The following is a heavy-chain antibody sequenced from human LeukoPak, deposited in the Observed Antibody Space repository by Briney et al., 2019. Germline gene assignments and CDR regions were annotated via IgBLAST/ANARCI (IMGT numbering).Heavy chain of an antibody. V-gene: IGHV3-74*01. CDR2: INTDGSST. J-gene: IGHJ4*02. CDR3: ATQASVGY. CDR1: GFTFSSYW. Sequence: PGGSLRLSCAASGFTFSSYWMQWVRQAPGKGLVWVSRINTDGSSTTYADSVKGRFTISRDSAKNTLYLQMNSLRAEDTAVYYCATQASVGYWGQGTLVTVSS. D-gene: IGHD1-26*01.